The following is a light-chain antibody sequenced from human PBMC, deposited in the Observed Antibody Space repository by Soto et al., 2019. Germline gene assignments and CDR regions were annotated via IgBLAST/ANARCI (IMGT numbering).Light chain of an antibody. CDR1: QSVSSTF. Sequence: EIVLTQSPGTLSLSPGERATLSCRASQSVSSTFLDWYQQKPGQAPRLLIYGASSRATGVPDRFSGSGSGRDFTLTISGLEPEDFAVYYCQQSHSTPPTFGPGTKVDIK. V-gene: IGKV3-20*01. CDR2: GAS. CDR3: QQSHSTPPT. J-gene: IGKJ3*01.